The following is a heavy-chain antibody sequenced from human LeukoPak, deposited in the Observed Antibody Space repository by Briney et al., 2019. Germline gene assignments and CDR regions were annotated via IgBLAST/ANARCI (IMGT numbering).Heavy chain of an antibody. CDR3: AKANHDSSGFSFDY. V-gene: IGHV3-30*18. Sequence: PGRSLRLSCAASGFTFSSYGMHWVRQAPGKGLDWVAVISHDGNNEYYADSVKGRFTISRDNSKNTLYLQMNGLRAEDTAMYYCAKANHDSSGFSFDYWGQGTLVTVSS. CDR2: ISHDGNNE. D-gene: IGHD3-22*01. J-gene: IGHJ4*02. CDR1: GFTFSSYG.